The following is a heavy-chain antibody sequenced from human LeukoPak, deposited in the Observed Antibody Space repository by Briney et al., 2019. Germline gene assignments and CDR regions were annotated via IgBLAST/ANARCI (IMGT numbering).Heavy chain of an antibody. J-gene: IGHJ6*03. D-gene: IGHD4-17*01. Sequence: ASAKVSCKASGYTFTSHYMHWVRQAPGQGLEWMGIINPSGGSTSYAQKFQGRVTMTRDTSTSTVYMELSSLRSEDTAVYYCARDRGGDYGRGRYYYYYYMDVWGKGTTVTVSS. V-gene: IGHV1-46*01. CDR3: ARDRGGDYGRGRYYYYYYMDV. CDR1: GYTFTSHY. CDR2: INPSGGST.